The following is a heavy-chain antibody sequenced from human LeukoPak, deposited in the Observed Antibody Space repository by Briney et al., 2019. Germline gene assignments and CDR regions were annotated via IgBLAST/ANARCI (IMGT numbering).Heavy chain of an antibody. CDR3: AKDRAGSGSYYY. J-gene: IGHJ4*02. V-gene: IGHV3-48*01. Sequence: PGGSLRLSCAASGFTFSSYSMNWVRQAPGKGLEWVSYISSSSSTIYYADSVKGRFTISRDNSKNTLYLQMNSLRAEDTAVYYCAKDRAGSGSYYYWGQGTLVTVSS. CDR2: ISSSSSTI. D-gene: IGHD3-10*01. CDR1: GFTFSSYS.